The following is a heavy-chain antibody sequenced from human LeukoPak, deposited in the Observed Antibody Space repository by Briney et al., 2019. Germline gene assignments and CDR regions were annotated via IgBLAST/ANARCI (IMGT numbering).Heavy chain of an antibody. CDR3: AGWIQLWSILFDY. CDR1: GFTFSSYA. J-gene: IGHJ4*02. D-gene: IGHD5-18*01. V-gene: IGHV3-23*01. Sequence: PGGSLRLSCAASGFTFSSYAMSWVRQAPGKGLEWVSAISGSGGSTYYADSVKGRFTISRDNPKNTLYLQMNSLRAEDTAVYYCAGWIQLWSILFDYWGQGTLVTVSS. CDR2: ISGSGGST.